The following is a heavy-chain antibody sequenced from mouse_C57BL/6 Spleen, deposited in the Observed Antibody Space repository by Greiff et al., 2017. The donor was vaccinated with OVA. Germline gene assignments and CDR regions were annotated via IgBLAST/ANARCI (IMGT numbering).Heavy chain of an antibody. CDR2: ISDGGSYT. CDR3: SRDLKFITTDAMDY. CDR1: GFTFSSYA. V-gene: IGHV5-4*01. Sequence: EVKLVESGGGLVKPGGSLKLSCAASGFTFSSYAMSWVRQTPEKRLEWVATISDGGSYTYYPDNVKGRFTISRDNAKNSLYLQMSSLKTEDTAMYYCSRDLKFITTDAMDYWGQGTSVTVSS. J-gene: IGHJ4*01. D-gene: IGHD1-1*01.